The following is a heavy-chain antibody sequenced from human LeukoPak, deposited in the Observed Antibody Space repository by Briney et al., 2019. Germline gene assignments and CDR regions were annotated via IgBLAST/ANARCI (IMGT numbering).Heavy chain of an antibody. CDR2: IKNDGSST. CDR3: ASALGGQGGH. V-gene: IGHV3-74*03. CDR1: GFTFSRYW. Sequence: SGGSLRLSCAASGFTFSRYWMHWVRQAPGKVLVWVSLIKNDGSSTTYADSVKGRFTISRDNAKNTLFLQMNSLRADDTAIYYCASALGGQGGHWGQGTLVTVSS. J-gene: IGHJ4*02. D-gene: IGHD1-26*01.